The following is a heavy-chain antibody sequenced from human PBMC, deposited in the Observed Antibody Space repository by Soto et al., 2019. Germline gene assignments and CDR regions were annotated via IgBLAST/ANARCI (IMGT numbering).Heavy chain of an antibody. Sequence: PGGSLRLSCAASGFTFDDYAMHWVRQAPGKGLEWVSGISWNSGSTGYADSVKGRFTISRDNAQNSLFLQMNSLRGEDTDFYYWAKERPPGGTPPTGYFHYGGQGPRVTAS. CDR1: GFTFDDYA. CDR3: AKERPPGGTPPTGYFHY. CDR2: ISWNSGST. J-gene: IGHJ4*02. D-gene: IGHD3-16*01. V-gene: IGHV3-9*01.